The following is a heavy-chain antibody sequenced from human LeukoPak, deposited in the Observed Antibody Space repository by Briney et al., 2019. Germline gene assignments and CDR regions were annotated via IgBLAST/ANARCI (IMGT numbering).Heavy chain of an antibody. V-gene: IGHV1-69*13. CDR1: GGTFNNYA. CDR3: ARDLYVAPFY. Sequence: SVKVSCKASGGTFNNYAISWVRQAPGQGLEWMGGIIPIFATPNYAQNFQGRVTITADESTSTAYMELSSLRSEDTAVYYCARDLYVAPFYWGQGTLVTVSS. D-gene: IGHD2-8*01. J-gene: IGHJ4*02. CDR2: IIPIFATP.